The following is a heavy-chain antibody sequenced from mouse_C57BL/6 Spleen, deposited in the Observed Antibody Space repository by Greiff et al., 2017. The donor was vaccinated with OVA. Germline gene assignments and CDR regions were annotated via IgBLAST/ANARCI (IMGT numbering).Heavy chain of an antibody. CDR3: ARPKTAQATGFAY. J-gene: IGHJ3*01. Sequence: EVMLVESGGDLVKPGGSLKLSCAASGFTFSSYGMSWVRQTPDKRLEWVATISSGGSYTYYPDSVKGRFTISRDNAKNTLYLQMSSLKSEDTAMYNFARPKTAQATGFAYWGQGTLLTVSA. D-gene: IGHD3-2*02. CDR2: ISSGGSYT. V-gene: IGHV5-6*01. CDR1: GFTFSSYG.